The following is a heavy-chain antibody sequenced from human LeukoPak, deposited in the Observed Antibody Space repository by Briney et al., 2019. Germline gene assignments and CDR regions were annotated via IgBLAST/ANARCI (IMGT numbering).Heavy chain of an antibody. Sequence: GGSLRLSCAASGFTFDDYDINWVRQVPGKGLEWVSGINWNGGSTGYADSVKGRFTISRDNAKNSLYLQMNSLRAEDTALYYCARGRGEYSSSFAGYYYYYYMDVWGKGTTVTVSS. V-gene: IGHV3-20*04. CDR2: INWNGGST. CDR1: GFTFDDYD. CDR3: ARGRGEYSSSFAGYYYYYYMDV. J-gene: IGHJ6*03. D-gene: IGHD6-6*01.